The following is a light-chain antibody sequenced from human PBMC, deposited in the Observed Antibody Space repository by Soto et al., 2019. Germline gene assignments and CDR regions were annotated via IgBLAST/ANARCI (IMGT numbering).Light chain of an antibody. CDR2: GAS. CDR3: QQYNTWPWT. V-gene: IGKV3-15*01. Sequence: DTIMTQSPVILSVSAGYRSTVSCLASQSLNSNLAWYQQKPGQAPRLLIIGASERVTTIPARFSGSGSGTEFTLSSSSLQSDDFAVYYCQQYNTWPWTFGQGTKVDIK. CDR1: QSLNSN. J-gene: IGKJ1*01.